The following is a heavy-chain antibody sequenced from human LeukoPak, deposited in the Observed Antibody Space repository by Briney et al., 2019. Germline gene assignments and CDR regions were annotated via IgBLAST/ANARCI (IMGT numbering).Heavy chain of an antibody. J-gene: IGHJ4*02. D-gene: IGHD1-1*01. Sequence: SETLSLTCTVSAGSVSGYYWTWIRQSPGKGLEWIGYADYIGSTNYNPSLKSRLIISLDRSKNQFSLKLTSVTAADTAVYYCARNRFFDNWHRGTDYWGQGALVTVSS. CDR2: ADYIGST. CDR1: AGSVSGYY. V-gene: IGHV4-59*08. CDR3: ARNRFFDNWHRGTDY.